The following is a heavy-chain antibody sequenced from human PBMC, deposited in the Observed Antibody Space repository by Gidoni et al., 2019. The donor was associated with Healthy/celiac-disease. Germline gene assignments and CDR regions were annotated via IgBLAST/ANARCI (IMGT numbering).Heavy chain of an antibody. CDR2: INPSGGST. CDR3: ARHPGVVAATSYYGMDV. Sequence: RAPGQGLEWMGIINPSGGSTSYAQKFQGRVTMTRDTSTSTVYMELSSLRSEDTAVYYCARHPGVVAATSYYGMDVWGQGTTVTVSS. V-gene: IGHV1-46*01. D-gene: IGHD2-15*01. J-gene: IGHJ6*02.